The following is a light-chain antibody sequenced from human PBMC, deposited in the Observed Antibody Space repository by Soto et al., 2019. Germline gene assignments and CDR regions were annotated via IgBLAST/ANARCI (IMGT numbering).Light chain of an antibody. V-gene: IGKV1-39*01. CDR3: QQSYNTPQT. CDR2: DAS. J-gene: IGKJ1*01. CDR1: QTISTY. Sequence: IQMTQSPSSLAASVGDRVTITCRASQTISTYVNWYRQKSGAAPERLIYDASTLQSGVPSRFRGGGSGTDFTLTISSLQLEDFATSYCQQSYNTPQTFGQGTKV.